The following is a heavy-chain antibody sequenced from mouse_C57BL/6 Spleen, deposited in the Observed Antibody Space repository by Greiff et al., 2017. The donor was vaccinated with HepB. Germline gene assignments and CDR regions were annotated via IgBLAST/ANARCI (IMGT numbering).Heavy chain of an antibody. J-gene: IGHJ1*03. CDR2: INPGSGGT. CDR1: GYAFTNYL. Sequence: QVQLQQSGAELVRPGTSVKVSCKASGYAFTNYLIEWVKQRPGQGLEWIGVINPGSGGTNYNEKFKGKATLTADKSSSTAYMQLSSLTSEDSAVYFSARSGDGYFNWYFDVWGTGTTVTVSS. CDR3: ARSGDGYFNWYFDV. V-gene: IGHV1-54*01. D-gene: IGHD2-3*01.